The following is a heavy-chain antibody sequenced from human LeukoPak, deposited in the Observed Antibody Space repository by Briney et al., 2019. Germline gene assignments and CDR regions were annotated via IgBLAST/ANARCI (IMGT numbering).Heavy chain of an antibody. CDR2: IKSTIDGGTT. V-gene: IGHV3-15*07. CDR3: TTGGNVIVAGTRAFDI. CDR1: GFTFSNDW. Sequence: GGSLRLFCAASGFTFSNDWMNWVRQAPGKGLEWVGRIKSTIDGGTTDFAAPVKGRFTVSRDDSENTLYLQMSSLRIEDTAVYYCTTGGNVIVAGTRAFDIWGHGTMVTVSS. D-gene: IGHD6-19*01. J-gene: IGHJ3*02.